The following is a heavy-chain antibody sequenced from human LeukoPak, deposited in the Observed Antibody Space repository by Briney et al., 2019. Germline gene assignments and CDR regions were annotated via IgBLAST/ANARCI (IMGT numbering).Heavy chain of an antibody. CDR1: GFTFSDHY. J-gene: IGHJ4*02. V-gene: IGHV3-11*06. Sequence: GGSLRLSCAASGFTFSDHYMIWIRQAPGKGLEWISFIGRSNTSTLYGDSVKGRFTVSRDNAKNSLYLQMNNLRAEDTAVYYCAKADLWQDLENWGQGTLVTVSS. CDR3: AKADLWQDLEN. CDR2: IGRSNTST. D-gene: IGHD2-21*01.